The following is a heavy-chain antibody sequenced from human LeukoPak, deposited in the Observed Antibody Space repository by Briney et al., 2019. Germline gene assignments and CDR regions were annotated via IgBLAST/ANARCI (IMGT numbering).Heavy chain of an antibody. D-gene: IGHD2-2*01. CDR2: MNPNSGNT. V-gene: IGHV1-8*01. Sequence: RASVKVSCKASGYTFTSYDINWVRQATGQGLEWMGWMNPNSGNTGYAQKFQGRVTMTRNTSIGTAYMELSSLRSEDTAVYYCARDTLRSTNYYYYGMDVWGQGTTVTVSS. CDR1: GYTFTSYD. CDR3: ARDTLRSTNYYYYGMDV. J-gene: IGHJ6*02.